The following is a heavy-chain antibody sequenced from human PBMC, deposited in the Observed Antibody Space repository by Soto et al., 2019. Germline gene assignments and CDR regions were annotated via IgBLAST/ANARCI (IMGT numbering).Heavy chain of an antibody. V-gene: IGHV3-48*02. J-gene: IGHJ6*02. D-gene: IGHD2-8*01. Sequence: GGSLRLSCAASGFTFSSYSMSWVRQAPGKGLEWVSDISSSSSTIYYADSVKGRFTISRDNAKNSLYLQMNSLRDEDTAVYYCAKAHSNGVCLLGMDVWGQGTTVTVSS. CDR2: ISSSSSTI. CDR3: AKAHSNGVCLLGMDV. CDR1: GFTFSSYS.